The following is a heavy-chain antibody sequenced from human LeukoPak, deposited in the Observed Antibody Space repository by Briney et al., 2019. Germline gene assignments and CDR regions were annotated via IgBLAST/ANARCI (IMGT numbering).Heavy chain of an antibody. CDR1: GGSISSYY. D-gene: IGHD2-2*02. J-gene: IGHJ4*02. Sequence: SETLSLTCTVSGGSISSYYWSWIRQPPGKGLEWIGYIYYSGSTNYNPSLKSRVTISVDTSKNQFSLKLSSVTAADTAVYYCARDRYCSSTSCYTGIDYWGQGTLVTVSS. V-gene: IGHV4-59*12. CDR3: ARDRYCSSTSCYTGIDY. CDR2: IYYSGST.